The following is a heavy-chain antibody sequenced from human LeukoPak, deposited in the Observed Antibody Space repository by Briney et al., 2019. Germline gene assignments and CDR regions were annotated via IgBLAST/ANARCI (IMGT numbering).Heavy chain of an antibody. Sequence: GGSLRLSCAASGFTFDDYAMHWVRQAPGKGLEWVSGISWNSGSIGYADSVKGRFTISRDNAKNTLYLQMNSLRAEDTAVYYCARIAAPYYYYYYMDVWGKGTTVTVSS. D-gene: IGHD6-6*01. CDR3: ARIAAPYYYYYYMDV. J-gene: IGHJ6*03. V-gene: IGHV3-9*01. CDR2: ISWNSGSI. CDR1: GFTFDDYA.